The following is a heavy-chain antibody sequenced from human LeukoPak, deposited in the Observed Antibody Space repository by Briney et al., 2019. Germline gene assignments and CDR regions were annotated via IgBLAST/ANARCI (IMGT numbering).Heavy chain of an antibody. CDR2: ITGSSGTA. J-gene: IGHJ6*03. V-gene: IGHV3-23*01. CDR1: GFSLSNYG. CDR3: AKSGASPLYHMDV. D-gene: IGHD1-26*01. Sequence: GGSLRLSCAASGFSLSNYGMNWVRQAPGKGLEWVSGITGSSGTAYHAGSVRGRFTISRDESKNTLYLQMSSPRVDDTAIYYCAKSGASPLYHMDVWGKGATVTVSS.